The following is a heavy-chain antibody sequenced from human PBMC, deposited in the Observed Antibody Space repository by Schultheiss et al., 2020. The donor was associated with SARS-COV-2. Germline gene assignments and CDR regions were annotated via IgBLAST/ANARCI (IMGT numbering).Heavy chain of an antibody. J-gene: IGHJ3*02. V-gene: IGHV3-48*01. CDR1: GFTFSTYS. CDR2: ISSSSSTI. CDR3: ARGGMVDAFDI. Sequence: GGSLRLSCAASGFTFSTYSMNWVRQAPGKGLEWVSYISSSSSTIYYADSVKGRFTISRVNSKNTLYLQMNSLRAEDTAVYYCARGGMVDAFDIWGQGTMVTVSS. D-gene: IGHD2-8*01.